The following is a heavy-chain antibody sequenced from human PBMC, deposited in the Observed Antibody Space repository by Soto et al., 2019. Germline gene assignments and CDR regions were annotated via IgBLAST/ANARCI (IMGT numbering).Heavy chain of an antibody. V-gene: IGHV1-69*01. CDR1: GGTFSSYA. J-gene: IGHJ6*02. D-gene: IGHD4-17*01. CDR3: ARDSGDYAPGGVYYYTGMDV. Sequence: QVQLVQSGAEVKKPGSSVKVSCKASGGTFSSYAISWVRQAPGQGLEWMGGIIPIFGTANYAQKFQGRVTIPADEPTTTAYMGLGSLRSEDTAVYYCARDSGDYAPGGVYYYTGMDVWGQGPRSPSP. CDR2: IIPIFGTA.